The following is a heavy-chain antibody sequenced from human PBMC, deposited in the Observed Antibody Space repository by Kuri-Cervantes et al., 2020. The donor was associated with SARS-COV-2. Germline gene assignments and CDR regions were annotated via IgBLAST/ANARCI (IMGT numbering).Heavy chain of an antibody. CDR3: AKWDVIVVVAAPELHY. Sequence: GESLKISCAASGFTFSSFPMTWVRQAPGKGLEWVSAISGSGGSTYYADSVQGRFTISRDNSKNTLYLQMNSLRAEDTAVYYCAKWDVIVVVAAPELHYWGQGTLVTVSS. CDR2: ISGSGGST. J-gene: IGHJ4*02. D-gene: IGHD2-15*01. CDR1: GFTFSSFP. V-gene: IGHV3-23*01.